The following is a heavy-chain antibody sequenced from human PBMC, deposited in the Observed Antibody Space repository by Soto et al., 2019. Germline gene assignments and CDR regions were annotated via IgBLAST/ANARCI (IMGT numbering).Heavy chain of an antibody. J-gene: IGHJ4*02. D-gene: IGHD3-16*02. CDR3: TTEESNDYIWGSYRPSGDY. Sequence: GGSLRLSCAASGFTFSNAWMSWVRQAPGKGLEWVGRIKSKTDGGTTDYAAPVKGRFTISRDDSKNTLYLQMNSLKTEDTAVYYCTTEESNDYIWGSYRPSGDYWGQGTLVTVSS. V-gene: IGHV3-15*01. CDR2: IKSKTDGGTT. CDR1: GFTFSNAW.